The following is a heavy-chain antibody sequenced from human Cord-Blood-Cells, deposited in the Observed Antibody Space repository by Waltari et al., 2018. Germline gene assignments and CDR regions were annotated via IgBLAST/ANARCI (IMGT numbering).Heavy chain of an antibody. V-gene: IGHV1-8*02. D-gene: IGHD1-26*01. J-gene: IGHJ4*02. CDR3: ATTVVGATDY. CDR1: GYTFTSYD. CDR2: MNPNSGNT. Sequence: VQLVQSGAEVTKPGASVKVPCKATGYTFTSYDIYWVRQATGQGLEWMGWMNPNSGNTGYAQKFQGRVTITRNTSISTAYMELSSLRSEDTAVYYCATTVVGATDYWGQGTLVTVSS.